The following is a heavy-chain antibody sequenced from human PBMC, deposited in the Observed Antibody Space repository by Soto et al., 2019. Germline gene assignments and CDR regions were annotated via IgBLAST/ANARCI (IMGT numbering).Heavy chain of an antibody. CDR1: GFTFSSYD. J-gene: IGHJ3*02. CDR3: AKEDDAWTNGHFDI. Sequence: GQLLESGGGLVQPGGSLRLSCAASGFTFSSYDMSWVRQAPGKGLEWVSAISGSGGSTYYADSVKGRFTISRDNSKNTLYVQMNSLRAEDTAIYYCAKEDDAWTNGHFDIWGQGTMVTVSS. D-gene: IGHD2-8*01. V-gene: IGHV3-23*01. CDR2: ISGSGGST.